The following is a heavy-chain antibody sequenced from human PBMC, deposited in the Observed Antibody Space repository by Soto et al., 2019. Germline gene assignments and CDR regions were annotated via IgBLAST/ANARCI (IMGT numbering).Heavy chain of an antibody. CDR1: GGTFSSYA. D-gene: IGHD6-19*01. V-gene: IGHV1-69*13. Sequence: SVKVSCKASGGTFSSYAISWVRQAPGQGLEWMGGIIPIFGTANYAQKFQGRVTITADESTSTAYMELSSLRSEDTAVYYCASDPYSSGWYDYWGQGPLVTVYS. CDR2: IIPIFGTA. J-gene: IGHJ4*02. CDR3: ASDPYSSGWYDY.